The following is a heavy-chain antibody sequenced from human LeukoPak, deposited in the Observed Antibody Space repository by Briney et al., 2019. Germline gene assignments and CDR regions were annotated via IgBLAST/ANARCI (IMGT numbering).Heavy chain of an antibody. CDR2: INSDGSTPSDGSSP. J-gene: IGHJ4*02. CDR3: ARETGDQLDY. V-gene: IGHV3-74*03. Sequence: PGGSLRLFCEASGFTFSSYWMHWVRQAPGKGLVWVSRINSDGSTPSDGSSPTYADSVKGRFTISRDNAKNTLYLQMNSLRAEDTAVYYCARETGDQLDYWGQGTLVTVSS. CDR1: GFTFSSYW.